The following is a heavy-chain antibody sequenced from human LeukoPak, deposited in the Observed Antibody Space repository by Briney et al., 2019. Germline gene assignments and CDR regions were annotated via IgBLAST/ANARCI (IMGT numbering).Heavy chain of an antibody. Sequence: ASVTVSCKVSGYSLSVLSTHWVRQAPGQGLEWMGGFDPGDDETIYAQKFQRRVTMTEDTSTDTAYLELSSLRSEDTAVYFCATEKDLLLDSWGQGTPVTVSS. CDR3: ATEKDLLLDS. J-gene: IGHJ5*01. D-gene: IGHD1-26*01. CDR2: FDPGDDET. CDR1: GYSLSVLS. V-gene: IGHV1-24*01.